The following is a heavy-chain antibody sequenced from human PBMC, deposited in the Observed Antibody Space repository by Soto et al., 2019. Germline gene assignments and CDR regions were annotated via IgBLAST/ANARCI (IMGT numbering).Heavy chain of an antibody. Sequence: QVQLVQSGAEVKKPGASVNVSCEASGYTFTGSSIHWVRQAPGQGLEWMGYINPNSGGTIFAQKFQGRVTITRDTSISTAYMELSRVASDDTAVYYCARDLTGDPNYWGQGTLVTVSS. CDR2: INPNSGGT. D-gene: IGHD7-27*01. CDR3: ARDLTGDPNY. V-gene: IGHV1-2*02. CDR1: GYTFTGSS. J-gene: IGHJ4*02.